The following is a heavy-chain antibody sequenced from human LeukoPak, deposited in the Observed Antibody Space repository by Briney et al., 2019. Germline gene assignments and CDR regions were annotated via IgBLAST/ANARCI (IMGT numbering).Heavy chain of an antibody. CDR2: IYYSGST. V-gene: IGHV4-31*03. D-gene: IGHD3-3*01. CDR1: GGSISSGGYY. Sequence: SETLSLTCTVSGGSISSGGYYWSWIRQHPGKGLEWIGYIYYSGSTYYNPSLKSRVTISVDTSKNRFSLKLSSVTAADTAVYYCTRDQGKYDFWSGYIIDWGQGTLATVSS. CDR3: TRDQGKYDFWSGYIID. J-gene: IGHJ4*02.